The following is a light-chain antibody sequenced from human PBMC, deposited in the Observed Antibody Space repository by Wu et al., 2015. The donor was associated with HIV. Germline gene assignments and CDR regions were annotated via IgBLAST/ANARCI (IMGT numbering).Light chain of an antibody. Sequence: DIQMTQSPSSLSASVGDRVTITCRASQGISNFLAWYQQKPGKPPKVLIYAASTLQSGVPSRFSGSGSGTDFTLTISSLQSEDFAVYYCQQYHNWVITFAQGTRLEIK. V-gene: IGKV1-27*01. CDR2: AAS. J-gene: IGKJ5*01. CDR1: QGISNF. CDR3: QQYHNWVIT.